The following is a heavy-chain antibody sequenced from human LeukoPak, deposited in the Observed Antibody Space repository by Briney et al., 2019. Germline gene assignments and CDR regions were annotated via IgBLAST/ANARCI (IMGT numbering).Heavy chain of an antibody. CDR3: ARDPTTYGSGSYYYYFDY. Sequence: GGSLRLSCADSGFTFSSYSMNWVRQAPGKGLEWVSSISSSSIYIYYADAVKGRFTISRDNAKNSLYLQMNSLRAEDTAVYYCARDPTTYGSGSYYYYFDYWGQGTLVTVSS. V-gene: IGHV3-21*01. CDR1: GFTFSSYS. D-gene: IGHD3-10*01. J-gene: IGHJ4*02. CDR2: ISSSSIYI.